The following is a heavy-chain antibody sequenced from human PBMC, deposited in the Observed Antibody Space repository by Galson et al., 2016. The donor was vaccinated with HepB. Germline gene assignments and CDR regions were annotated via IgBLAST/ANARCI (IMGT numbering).Heavy chain of an antibody. V-gene: IGHV3-15*01. CDR2: IKSKTDGGTT. CDR3: ATGGRSSGRPDN. Sequence: LRLSCAASGFIFSNAYMTWVRQAPGKGLQWVGRIKSKTDGGTTAYAAPVKGRFTISRDDSKGTLYLQMNSLKTEDTAVYYCATGGRSSGRPDNWGQGTLVTVSS. D-gene: IGHD2-15*01. J-gene: IGHJ4*02. CDR1: GFIFSNAY.